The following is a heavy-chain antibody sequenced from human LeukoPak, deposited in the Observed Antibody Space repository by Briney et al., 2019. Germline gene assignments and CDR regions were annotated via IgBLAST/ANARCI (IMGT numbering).Heavy chain of an antibody. J-gene: IGHJ6*02. D-gene: IGHD3-22*01. CDR2: ISYDGSNK. V-gene: IGHV3-30-3*01. CDR1: GFTFSSYA. Sequence: QPGRSLRLSCAASGFTFSSYAMHWVRQAPGKGLEWVAVISYDGSNKYYADSVKGRFTISRDNSKNTLYLQMNSLRAEDTAVYYCARRTGIPYYYDSSGYYWFGPGDYGMDVWGQGTTVTVSS. CDR3: ARRTGIPYYYDSSGYYWFGPGDYGMDV.